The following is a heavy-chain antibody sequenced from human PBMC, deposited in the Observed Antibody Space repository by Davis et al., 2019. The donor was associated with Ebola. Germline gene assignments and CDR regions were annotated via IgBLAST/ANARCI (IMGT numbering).Heavy chain of an antibody. CDR2: INHSGST. D-gene: IGHD6-19*01. Sequence: SETLSLTCAVYGGSFSGFHWNWVRQHPGKGLDWIGDINHSGSTNYNPSLKSRVTISVDTSKNQLSLKLSPVTAADTAVYYCARRYSSGWYYFDFWGQGTLVTVSS. CDR1: GGSFSGFH. V-gene: IGHV4-34*01. J-gene: IGHJ4*02. CDR3: ARRYSSGWYYFDF.